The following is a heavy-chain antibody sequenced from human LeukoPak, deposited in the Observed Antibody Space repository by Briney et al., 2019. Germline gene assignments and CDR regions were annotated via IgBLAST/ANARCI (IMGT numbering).Heavy chain of an antibody. V-gene: IGHV3-21*06. CDR2: IGPTGSDR. J-gene: IGHJ4*02. Sequence: TGGSLRLSCTASGLTFSTSGFNWVRQAPGKGLEWVASIGPTGSDRYHADSIKGRFTISRDNANNFLYLQMNSLRAEDTAVYYCATETNGRHYDYWGQETLLTVSS. D-gene: IGHD1-14*01. CDR3: ATETNGRHYDY. CDR1: GLTFSTSG.